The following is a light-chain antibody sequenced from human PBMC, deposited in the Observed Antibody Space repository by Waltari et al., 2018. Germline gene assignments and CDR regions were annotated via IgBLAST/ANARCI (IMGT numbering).Light chain of an antibody. J-gene: IGKJ2*01. CDR2: HAS. Sequence: EIVLTQSPGTLSLSPGERATLSCRASQSLSNNYLAWYQQKPGQAPSLLIYHASSRTTGIPDRFGGSGSGTDFTLSISRVEPEDFAIYYCQQCHTWPYTFGQGTKLEIK. V-gene: IGKV3D-20*02. CDR3: QQCHTWPYT. CDR1: QSLSNNY.